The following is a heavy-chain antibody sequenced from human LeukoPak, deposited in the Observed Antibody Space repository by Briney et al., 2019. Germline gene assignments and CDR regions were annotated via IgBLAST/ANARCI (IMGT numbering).Heavy chain of an antibody. V-gene: IGHV5-51*01. Sequence: GESLKISCEGSGYSFSSYWIGWVRQMPGKGLEWMGIIYPGDSDTKYSPSFQGQVTISADKSISTAYLQWSSLKASDTATYFCARGGGEMATIGDYWGQGTQVTVSS. J-gene: IGHJ4*02. CDR3: ARGGGEMATIGDY. CDR2: IYPGDSDT. D-gene: IGHD5-24*01. CDR1: GYSFSSYW.